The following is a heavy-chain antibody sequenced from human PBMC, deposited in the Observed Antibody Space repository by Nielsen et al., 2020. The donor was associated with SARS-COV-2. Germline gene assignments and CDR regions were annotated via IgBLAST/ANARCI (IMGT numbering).Heavy chain of an antibody. CDR2: IWYDGNSA. V-gene: IGHV3-30*02. Sequence: GGSLRLSCAASGFSFTNSGMHWVRQAPGKGLEWVAVIWYDGNSAYYADSVKGRFTISRDNSKNTLYLQMNSLRAEDTAIYYCAKGTVLDYWGQGTLVTVSS. J-gene: IGHJ4*02. D-gene: IGHD1-1*01. CDR3: AKGTVLDY. CDR1: GFSFTNSG.